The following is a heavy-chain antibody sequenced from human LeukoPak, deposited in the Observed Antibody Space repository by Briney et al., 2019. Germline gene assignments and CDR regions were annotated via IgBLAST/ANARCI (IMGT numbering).Heavy chain of an antibody. Sequence: GGSLRLSCAASGFTFSSYGMHWVRQAPGKGLEWVAVISYDGSNKYYADPVKGRFTISRDNSKNTLYLQMNSLRAEDTAVYYCARDPENGYSSSWPHDHYYFDYWGQGTLVTVSS. CDR1: GFTFSSYG. CDR3: ARDPENGYSSSWPHDHYYFDY. V-gene: IGHV3-30*03. D-gene: IGHD6-13*01. J-gene: IGHJ4*02. CDR2: ISYDGSNK.